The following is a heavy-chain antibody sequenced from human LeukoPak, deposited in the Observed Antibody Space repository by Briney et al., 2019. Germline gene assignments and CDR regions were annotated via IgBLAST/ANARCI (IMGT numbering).Heavy chain of an antibody. V-gene: IGHV3-33*06. CDR1: GFTFSSYG. J-gene: IGHJ4*02. CDR3: AKRPSDYGDYVTYFDY. Sequence: GGSLRLSCAASGFTFSSYGMHWVRQAPGKGLEWVAVIWYDGSNKYYADSVKGRFTISRDNSKNTLYLQMNSLRAEDTAVYYCAKRPSDYGDYVTYFDYWGQGTLVTVSS. CDR2: IWYDGSNK. D-gene: IGHD4-17*01.